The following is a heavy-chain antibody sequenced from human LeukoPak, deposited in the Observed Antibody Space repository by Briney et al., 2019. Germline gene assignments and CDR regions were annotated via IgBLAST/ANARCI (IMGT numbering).Heavy chain of an antibody. J-gene: IGHJ4*02. V-gene: IGHV1-2*02. CDR1: GYTFTGYY. Sequence: ASVKVSCKXSGYTFTGYYMHWVRQAPGQGLEWMGWINPNSGGTNYSQKCQGRVTMTRDTSISTAYMELSRLRSDDTAVYYCARGQSYDSSGYYPLLPWGQGTLVTVSS. CDR2: INPNSGGT. CDR3: ARGQSYDSSGYYPLLP. D-gene: IGHD3-22*01.